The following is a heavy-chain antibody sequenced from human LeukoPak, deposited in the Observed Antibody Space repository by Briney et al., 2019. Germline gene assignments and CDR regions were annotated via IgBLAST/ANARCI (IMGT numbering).Heavy chain of an antibody. CDR2: ISGSGGST. CDR1: GFTFTSYS. D-gene: IGHD6-19*01. J-gene: IGHJ5*02. CDR3: AKDADGSGWYNNWFDP. Sequence: GGSLRLSCAASGFTFTSYSTSWVRQAPGKGLEWVSAISGSGGSTYYADSVKGRFTISRDNSKNTLYLQMNSLRAEDTAVYYCAKDADGSGWYNNWFDPWGQGTLVTVSS. V-gene: IGHV3-23*01.